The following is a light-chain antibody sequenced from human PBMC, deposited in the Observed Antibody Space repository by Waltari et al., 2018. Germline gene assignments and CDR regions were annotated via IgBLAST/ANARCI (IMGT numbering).Light chain of an antibody. J-gene: IGLJ3*02. CDR2: NDD. V-gene: IGLV1-44*01. CDR1: SSNIRSRT. Sequence: QSVLTQPPSASGTPGQRVTISCSGTSSNIRSRTVNWYQQIPRTAPKLLIYNDDPRPSGVPDRFSGSTSGTSASLAISGLQSEDEADYYCAGWDDTVSGWVFGGGTKLTVL. CDR3: AGWDDTVSGWV.